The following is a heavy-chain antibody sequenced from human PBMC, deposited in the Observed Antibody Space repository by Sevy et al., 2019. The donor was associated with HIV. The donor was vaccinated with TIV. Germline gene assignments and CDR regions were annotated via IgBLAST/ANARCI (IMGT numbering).Heavy chain of an antibody. V-gene: IGHV3-30*02. CDR1: GFIFGDHG. J-gene: IGHJ4*02. Sequence: GVSLRLSCAASGFIFGDHGMHWVRQAPGKGLEWVAFIRLDGSDRYYADSVKGRFTISRDNSKNTLYLQMNSLGAEDTAVYYCAKVPSSGWNYLLDCWGQGILVTVSS. CDR2: IRLDGSDR. D-gene: IGHD1-7*01. CDR3: AKVPSSGWNYLLDC.